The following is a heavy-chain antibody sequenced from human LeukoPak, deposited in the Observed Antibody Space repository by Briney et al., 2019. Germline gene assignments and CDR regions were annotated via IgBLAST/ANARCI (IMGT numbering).Heavy chain of an antibody. CDR1: GGSITSYY. CDR3: ARGLPGYSGGDDAFDI. Sequence: SETLSLTCTVSGGSITSYYWSWIRQPPGKGLEYIGYIYYSGSTNYNPSLKSRVTISVDTSKNQSSLKLTSVTAADTAVYYCARGLPGYSGGDDAFDIWGQGTVVIVS. V-gene: IGHV4-59*01. J-gene: IGHJ3*02. D-gene: IGHD6-19*01. CDR2: IYYSGST.